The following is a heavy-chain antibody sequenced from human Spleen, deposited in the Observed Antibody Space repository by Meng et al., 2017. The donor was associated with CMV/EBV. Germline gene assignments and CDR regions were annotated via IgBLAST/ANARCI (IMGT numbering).Heavy chain of an antibody. D-gene: IGHD2-2*02. V-gene: IGHV3-43*01. Sequence: GESLKISCAASGFTFSSYTMHWVRQAPGKGLEWVSLISWDGGSTYYADSVKGRFTISRDNSKNSLYLQMNSLRTEDTALYYCAKDMGYCSSTSCYTLGYWGQGTLVTVSS. J-gene: IGHJ4*02. CDR2: ISWDGGST. CDR1: GFTFSSYT. CDR3: AKDMGYCSSTSCYTLGY.